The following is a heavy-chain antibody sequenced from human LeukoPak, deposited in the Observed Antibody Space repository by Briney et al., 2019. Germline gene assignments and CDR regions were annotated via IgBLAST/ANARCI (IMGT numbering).Heavy chain of an antibody. V-gene: IGHV3-9*01. J-gene: IGHJ4*02. CDR3: AKDISLNYYGSGSPKDY. D-gene: IGHD3-10*01. Sequence: GGSLTLSCAASGFTFDDYALHWVRQAPGKGLEWVSGISWNSGSIGYADSVKGRFTISRDNAKNSLYLQMNSLRAEDTALYYCAKDISLNYYGSGSPKDYWGQGTLVTVSS. CDR1: GFTFDDYA. CDR2: ISWNSGSI.